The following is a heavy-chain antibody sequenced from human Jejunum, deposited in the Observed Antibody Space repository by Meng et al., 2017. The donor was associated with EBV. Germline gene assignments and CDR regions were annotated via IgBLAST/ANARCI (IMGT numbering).Heavy chain of an antibody. Sequence: VGSGGGWVGPGGSLSFSCAASGFTFVNAWMSWVRQAPGKGLEWVGRIKSKTDGETTDYAAPVKGRFTISRDDSKNTLYLQMNSLQKEDTAMYYCSGDIRSEWGFNYWGQGNLVTVSS. CDR3: SGDIRSEWGFNY. D-gene: IGHD1-26*01. V-gene: IGHV3-15*01. J-gene: IGHJ4*02. CDR1: GFTFVNAW. CDR2: IKSKTDGETT.